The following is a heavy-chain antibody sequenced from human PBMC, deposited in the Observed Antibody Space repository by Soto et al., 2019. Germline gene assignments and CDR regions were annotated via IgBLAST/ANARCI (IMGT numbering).Heavy chain of an antibody. V-gene: IGHV3-23*01. Sequence: EVQLSESGGGLVQPGGSLRLSCAASGFTFSYYTMSWVRQAPGKGLEWVSGISGSGDTIYYADSVKGRFTISRDKSKNTLYLQMNSLRADDTAVSYCADPVPAATHYDYYDMDVWGQGTTVTVSS. CDR2: ISGSGDTI. CDR1: GFTFSYYT. D-gene: IGHD2-2*01. CDR3: ADPVPAATHYDYYDMDV. J-gene: IGHJ6*02.